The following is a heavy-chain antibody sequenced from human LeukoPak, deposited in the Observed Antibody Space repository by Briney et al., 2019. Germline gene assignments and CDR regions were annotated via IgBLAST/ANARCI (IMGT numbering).Heavy chain of an antibody. V-gene: IGHV3-23*01. CDR1: GFIFNTYA. J-gene: IGHJ4*02. Sequence: GGSLRLSCAASGFIFNTYAMSWVRRAPGKGLEWVSAISRDGGSTWYADSVEGRFTISRDNSKNTLYLLSNSVRAEDTATYYCAKDHSSCRGASCLLHQDWGQGTLVTVSS. CDR3: AKDHSSCRGASCLLHQD. D-gene: IGHD2-15*01. CDR2: ISRDGGST.